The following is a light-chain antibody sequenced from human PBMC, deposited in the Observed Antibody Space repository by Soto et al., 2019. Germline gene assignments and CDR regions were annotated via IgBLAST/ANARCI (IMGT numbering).Light chain of an antibody. CDR1: QGISSY. Sequence: TITCRASQGISSYLAWYQQKPGKAPNLLIHTASTLQSGVPSRFSGSGSGTEFTLTISSLQPEDFATYYCQHRHSYPITFGQGTRLEIK. CDR2: TAS. J-gene: IGKJ5*01. V-gene: IGKV1-9*01. CDR3: QHRHSYPIT.